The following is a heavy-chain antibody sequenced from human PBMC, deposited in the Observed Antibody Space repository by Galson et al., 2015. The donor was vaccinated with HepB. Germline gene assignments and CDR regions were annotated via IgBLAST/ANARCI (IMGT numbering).Heavy chain of an antibody. CDR1: GFTFSSYA. Sequence: SLRLSCAASGFTFSSYAMSWVRRAPGKGLEWVSAISGSGGSTYYADSVKGRFTISRDNSKNTLYLQMNSLRAEDTAVYYCAKEKGGDCSGGSCYLAFWDYWGQGTLVTVSS. D-gene: IGHD2-15*01. CDR2: ISGSGGST. CDR3: AKEKGGDCSGGSCYLAFWDY. V-gene: IGHV3-23*01. J-gene: IGHJ4*02.